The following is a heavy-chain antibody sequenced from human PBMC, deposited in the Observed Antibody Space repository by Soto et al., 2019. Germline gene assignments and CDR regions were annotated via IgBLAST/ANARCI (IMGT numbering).Heavy chain of an antibody. CDR3: ARGVGRATVDY. D-gene: IGHD4-17*01. Sequence: SETLSLTCAVYGGSFSGYYWSWIRQPPGKGLEWIGEINHSGSTNYNPSLKSRVTISVDTSKNQFSLKLSSVTAADTAVYYCARGVGRATVDYWGQGTLVTVSS. V-gene: IGHV4-34*01. CDR2: INHSGST. CDR1: GGSFSGYY. J-gene: IGHJ4*02.